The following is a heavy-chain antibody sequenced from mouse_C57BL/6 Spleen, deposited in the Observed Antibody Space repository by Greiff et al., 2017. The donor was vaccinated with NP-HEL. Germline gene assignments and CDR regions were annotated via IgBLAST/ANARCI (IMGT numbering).Heavy chain of an antibody. CDR1: GYTFTGYW. V-gene: IGHV1-9*01. CDR3: ASRGGNYYGSSYGDY. J-gene: IGHJ2*01. D-gene: IGHD1-1*01. CDR2: ILPGSGST. Sequence: QVQLQQSGAELMKPGASVKLSCKATGYTFTGYWIEWVKQRPGHGLEWIGEILPGSGSTNYNEKFKGKATFTADTSSNTAYMQLSSLTTEDSAIYYCASRGGNYYGSSYGDYWGQGTTLTVSS.